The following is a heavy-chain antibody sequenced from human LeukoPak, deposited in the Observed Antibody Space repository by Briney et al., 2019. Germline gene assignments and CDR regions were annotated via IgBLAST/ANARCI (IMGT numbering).Heavy chain of an antibody. CDR2: ICRSVST. J-gene: IGHJ4*02. CDR1: QYSISSNYY. CDR3: ARSSGYMSY. V-gene: IGHV4-38-2*02. D-gene: IGHD3-22*01. Sequence: SETLSLTCTVSQYSISSNYYWGWIRQPPGKGLEWIGSICRSVSTYYNPSLKSRVPISVDTSKNQFSLKLTPVTAADTAVYYCARSSGYMSYWGQGTLVTVSS.